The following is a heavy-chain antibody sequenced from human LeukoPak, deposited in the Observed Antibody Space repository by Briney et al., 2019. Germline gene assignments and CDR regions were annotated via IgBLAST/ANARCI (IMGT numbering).Heavy chain of an antibody. D-gene: IGHD3-10*01. CDR1: GFTVSTNY. V-gene: IGHV3-53*01. J-gene: IGHJ3*02. Sequence: GESLRLSCAASGFTVSTNYMSWVRQAPGKGLEWVSVIYSDGRTYYADSVKGRFTISRGNSKNTLYLQMNSLRAEDTAVYYCARDSGRFDVFDIWGQGTMVTVSS. CDR2: IYSDGRT. CDR3: ARDSGRFDVFDI.